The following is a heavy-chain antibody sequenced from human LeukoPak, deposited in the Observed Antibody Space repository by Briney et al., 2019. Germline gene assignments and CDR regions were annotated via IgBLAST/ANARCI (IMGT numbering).Heavy chain of an antibody. CDR3: ARRSYGTDYFDY. CDR2: ISYIGRT. J-gene: IGHJ4*02. V-gene: IGHV4-59*12. CDR1: GGSISSYY. D-gene: IGHD5-18*01. Sequence: SETLSLTCTVSGGSISSYYWSWIRQPPGKGLEWTGDISYIGRTKYNPSLKSRVTISVDTSKNQFSLKLNSVTAADTAVYYCARRSYGTDYFDYWGQGTLVTVSS.